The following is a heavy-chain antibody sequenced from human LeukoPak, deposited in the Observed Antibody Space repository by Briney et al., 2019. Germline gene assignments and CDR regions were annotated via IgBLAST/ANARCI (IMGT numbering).Heavy chain of an antibody. CDR2: TYYSGST. CDR3: ARRRGYSYGNFDS. CDR1: GGSISSGDYS. J-gene: IGHJ4*02. D-gene: IGHD5-18*01. Sequence: SQTLSLTCTVSGGSISSGDYSWSWIRQAPGKGLEWIGYTYYSGSTYYNPSLKSRVTISVDTSVNQFSLKLSSVTAADTAVYYCARRRGYSYGNFDSWGQGTLVTVSS. V-gene: IGHV4-30-4*01.